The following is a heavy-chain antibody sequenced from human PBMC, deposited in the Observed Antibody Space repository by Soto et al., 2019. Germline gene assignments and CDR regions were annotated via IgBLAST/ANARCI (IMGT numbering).Heavy chain of an antibody. V-gene: IGHV4-39*07. J-gene: IGHJ4*02. D-gene: IGHD2-8*01. CDR2: IYYSGST. Sequence: SETLSLTCTVSGGSISSSSYYWGWIRQPPGKGLEWIGSIYYSGSTNYNPSPKSRVTISVDTSKNQFSLNLSSVTAADTAIYYCARANWYSEYWGQGTLVTVSS. CDR3: ARANWYSEY. CDR1: GGSISSSSYY.